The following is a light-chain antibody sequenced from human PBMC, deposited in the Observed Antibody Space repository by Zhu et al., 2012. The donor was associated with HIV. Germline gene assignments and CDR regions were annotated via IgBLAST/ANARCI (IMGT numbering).Light chain of an antibody. V-gene: IGKV3-11*01. CDR3: QQRRNWPLA. CDR1: QSVSSF. Sequence: IVLTQSPVTLSLSPGERATVSCRASQSVSSFLAWYQQKPGRAPRLLIYDASKRARGIPARFSGSGSGTDFTLTITNLEPEDFALYYCQQRRNWPLAFGGGTKVEIK. CDR2: DAS. J-gene: IGKJ4*01.